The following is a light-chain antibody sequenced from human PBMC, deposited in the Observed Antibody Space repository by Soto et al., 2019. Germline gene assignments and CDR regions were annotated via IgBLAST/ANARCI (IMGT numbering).Light chain of an antibody. J-gene: IGKJ1*01. CDR1: QSLLYTSNNKNY. V-gene: IGKV4-1*01. CDR3: QQYYTFPRT. Sequence: DIVMTQSPDSLAVSLGERATINCKSSQSLLYTSNNKNYLSWYQKKPGQPPKMLIYWASTREFGVPDRFTGSGSGSNFTLTIASLQAEDVAVYYCQQYYTFPRTFGQGSKVEIK. CDR2: WAS.